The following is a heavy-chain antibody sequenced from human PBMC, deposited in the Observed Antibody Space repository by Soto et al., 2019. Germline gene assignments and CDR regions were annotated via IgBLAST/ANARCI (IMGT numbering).Heavy chain of an antibody. CDR1: GGSVSSGSYY. J-gene: IGHJ4*02. D-gene: IGHD2-15*01. Sequence: QVQLQESGPGLVKPSETLSLTCTVSGGSVSSGSYYWSWIRQPPGKGLEWIGYIYSFGSTNYNPPLKSRVTISLDTPKNQFSLKLSSVTAADTAVYYCARASAGNSAHWGQGTLVTVSS. CDR2: IYSFGST. V-gene: IGHV4-61*01. CDR3: ARASAGNSAH.